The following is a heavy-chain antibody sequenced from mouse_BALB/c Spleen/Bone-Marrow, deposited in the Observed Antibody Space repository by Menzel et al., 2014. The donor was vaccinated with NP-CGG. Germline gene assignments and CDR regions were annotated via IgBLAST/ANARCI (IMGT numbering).Heavy chain of an antibody. J-gene: IGHJ4*01. CDR3: ARGWYSMEY. Sequence: LQESGAEQMQPGASVKISRKATGYTFSNYWIEWVKPRPGHGLEWIGEILPGNTNANYNEKFKGRATFTADTSSNTAYMQLSSLTSEDSAVYYCARGWYSMEYWGQGTSVTVSS. CDR2: ILPGNTNA. CDR1: GYTFSNYW. V-gene: IGHV1-9*01.